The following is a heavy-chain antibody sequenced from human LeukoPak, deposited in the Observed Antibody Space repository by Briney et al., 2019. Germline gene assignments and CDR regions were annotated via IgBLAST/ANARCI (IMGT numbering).Heavy chain of an antibody. J-gene: IGHJ6*02. Sequence: GESLKISCKGSGYSFTSYWVGWVRQMPGKGLEWMGIIYPGDSDTRYSPSFQGQVTISAVKSISTAYLQWSSLKTSDTAMYYCARREGATPHYYYYGMDVWGQGTTVTVSS. CDR3: ARREGATPHYYYYGMDV. CDR1: GYSFTSYW. CDR2: IYPGDSDT. D-gene: IGHD1-26*01. V-gene: IGHV5-51*01.